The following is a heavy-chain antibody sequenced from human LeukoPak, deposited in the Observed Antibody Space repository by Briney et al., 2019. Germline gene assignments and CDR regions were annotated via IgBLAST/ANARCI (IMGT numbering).Heavy chain of an antibody. CDR1: GFTFSSYA. D-gene: IGHD1-7*01. Sequence: GGSLRLSCAASGFTFSSYAMSWVRQAPGKGLEWVSAIGAAGDTYYPGSVKGRFTISRENAKNSLYLQMNSLRAGDTAVYYCARGKGGNWNYAIFNYWGQGTLVTVSS. J-gene: IGHJ4*01. CDR3: ARGKGGNWNYAIFNY. V-gene: IGHV3-13*01. CDR2: IGAAGDT.